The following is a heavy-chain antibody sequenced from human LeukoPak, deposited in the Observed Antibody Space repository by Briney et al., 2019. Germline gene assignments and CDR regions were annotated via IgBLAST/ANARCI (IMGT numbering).Heavy chain of an antibody. D-gene: IGHD7-27*01. CDR2: ISAYNGNT. V-gene: IGHV1-18*01. CDR3: ARDRSNWGAFDI. Sequence: ASVTVSCKASGYTFTSYGISWVRQAPGQGLEWMGWISAYNGNTNYAQKLQGRVTMTTDTSTSTAYMELRSLRSDDTAVYYCARDRSNWGAFDIWGQGTMVTVSS. CDR1: GYTFTSYG. J-gene: IGHJ3*02.